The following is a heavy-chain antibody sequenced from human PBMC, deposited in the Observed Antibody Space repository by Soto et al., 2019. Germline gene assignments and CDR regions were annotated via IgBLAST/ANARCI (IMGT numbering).Heavy chain of an antibody. V-gene: IGHV1-2*04. D-gene: IGHD3-22*01. J-gene: IGHJ3*02. CDR1: GYTFTGYY. CDR3: AGAYYYDSSGPDAFDI. CDR2: INPNSGGT. Sequence: QVQLVQSGAEVKKPGASVKVSCKASGYTFTGYYMHWVRQAPGQGLEWMGWINPNSGGTNYAQKVQGWVTMTRDTSISTAYMELSRLRSDDTAVYYCAGAYYYDSSGPDAFDIWGQGTMVTVSS.